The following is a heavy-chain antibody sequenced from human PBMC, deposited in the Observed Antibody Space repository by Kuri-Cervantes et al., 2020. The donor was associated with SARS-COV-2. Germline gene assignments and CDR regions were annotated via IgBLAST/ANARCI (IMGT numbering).Heavy chain of an antibody. CDR3: ARVGVVVLMVYVIRGWFDP. D-gene: IGHD2-8*01. CDR1: GGSISSSNW. CDR2: IYHSGST. J-gene: IGHJ5*02. Sequence: SETLSLTCAVSGGSISSSNWWSWVRQPPGKGLEWIGEIYHSGSTNYNPSLKSRVTISVDKSKNQFSLKLSSVTAADTAVYYCARVGVVVLMVYVIRGWFDPWGQGTLVTVSS. V-gene: IGHV4-4*02.